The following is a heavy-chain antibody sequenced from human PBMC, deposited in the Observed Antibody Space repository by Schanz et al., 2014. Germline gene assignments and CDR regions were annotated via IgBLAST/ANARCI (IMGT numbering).Heavy chain of an antibody. CDR2: ISGTTTYT. CDR1: GFTFSSYA. CDR3: ARDRGYCSGGSCLTFDY. J-gene: IGHJ4*02. V-gene: IGHV3-48*04. Sequence: EVQLLESGGGLVQPGGSLRLSCAASGFTFSSYAMSWVRQAPGKGLEWVSYISGTTTYTNYADSVKGRFTISRDNAKNTLYLQMNTLRAEDTAVYYCARDRGYCSGGSCLTFDYWGQGTLVTVSS. D-gene: IGHD2-15*01.